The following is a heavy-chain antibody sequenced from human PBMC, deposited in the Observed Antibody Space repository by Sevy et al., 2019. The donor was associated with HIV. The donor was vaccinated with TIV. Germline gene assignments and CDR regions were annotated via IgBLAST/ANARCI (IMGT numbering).Heavy chain of an antibody. D-gene: IGHD2-8*01. J-gene: IGHJ6*02. CDR2: IYYSGST. CDR1: GGSISSGDYY. V-gene: IGHV4-30-4*01. CDR3: AREHCTNGVCQSYYYGMDV. Sequence: SETLSLTCTVSGGSISSGDYYWSWIRQPPGKGLEWIGYIYYSGSTYYNPSLKSRVTISVDTSKNQFSLKLSSVTAADTAVYYCAREHCTNGVCQSYYYGMDVWGQGTTVTVSS.